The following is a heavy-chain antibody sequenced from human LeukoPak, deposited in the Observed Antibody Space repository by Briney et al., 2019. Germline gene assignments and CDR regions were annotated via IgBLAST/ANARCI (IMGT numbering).Heavy chain of an antibody. D-gene: IGHD3-3*01. CDR2: IKQDGSEK. V-gene: IGHV3-7*01. J-gene: IGHJ4*02. Sequence: AGGSLRLSCAASGFTFSSYWMSWVRQAPGKGLEWVANIKQDGSEKYYVDSVKGRFTISRDNAKNSLYLQMNSLRAEDTAVYYCARGQVKCYYDFWSGYYCHLYYSDYWGQGTLVTVSS. CDR3: ARGQVKCYYDFWSGYYCHLYYSDY. CDR1: GFTFSSYW.